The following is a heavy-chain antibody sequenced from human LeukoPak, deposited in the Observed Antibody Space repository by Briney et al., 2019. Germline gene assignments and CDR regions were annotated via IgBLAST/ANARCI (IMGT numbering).Heavy chain of an antibody. CDR1: GYTFTSYY. D-gene: IGHD3-22*01. CDR2: INPSGGIT. V-gene: IGHV1-46*01. CDR3: ASTGSNYYYDSSGRLSHFDY. Sequence: ASVKVSCKASGYTFTSYYMRWVRQAPGQGLEWMGIINPSGGITSYAQKFQGRVTMTRDTSTSTVYMELSSLRSEDTAVYYCASTGSNYYYDSSGRLSHFDYWGQGTLVTVSS. J-gene: IGHJ4*02.